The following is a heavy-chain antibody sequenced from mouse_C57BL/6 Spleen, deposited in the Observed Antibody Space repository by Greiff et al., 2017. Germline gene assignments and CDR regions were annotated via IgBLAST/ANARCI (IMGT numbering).Heavy chain of an antibody. CDR1: GYAFSSYW. CDR3: ARNCGSSHWYCDV. CDR2: IYPGDGDT. D-gene: IGHD1-1*01. V-gene: IGHV1-80*01. J-gene: IGHJ1*03. Sequence: VQLQQSGAELVKPGASVKISCTASGYAFSSYWMNWVKQRPGKGLEWIGQIYPGDGDTNYNGKFKGKATLTADKSSSTAYMQLSSRTSEDSAVYICARNCGSSHWYCDVWGKGTTVTVSA.